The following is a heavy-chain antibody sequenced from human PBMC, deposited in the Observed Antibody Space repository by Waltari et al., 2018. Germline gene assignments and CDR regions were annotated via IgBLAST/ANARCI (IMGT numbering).Heavy chain of an antibody. CDR2: ISSSSSYI. CDR3: ARARDDAFDI. J-gene: IGHJ3*02. Sequence: EMQLMESGGGLVKPGGSLRLSCAASGLTFSSYSMKWVRQAPGKGLEWVSSISSSSSYIYYADSVKGRFTISRDNAKNSLYLQMNSLRAEDTAVYYCARARDDAFDIWGQGTMVTVSS. CDR1: GLTFSSYS. V-gene: IGHV3-21*01.